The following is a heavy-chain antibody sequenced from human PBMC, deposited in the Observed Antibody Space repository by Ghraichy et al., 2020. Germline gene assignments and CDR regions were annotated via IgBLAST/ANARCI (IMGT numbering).Heavy chain of an antibody. V-gene: IGHV3-23*01. CDR1: GFTFSSYA. D-gene: IGHD2-15*01. J-gene: IGHJ4*02. CDR3: AKRGDCSGGKCYSLDY. CDR2: ISSSGGST. Sequence: GESLNISCAASGFTFSSYAMSWVRQAPGEGLEWVSGISSSGGSTYYADSVKGRFTISRDNSEKTLYLQMNSLRAEDTAVYYCAKRGDCSGGKCYSLDYWGQGTLVTVSS.